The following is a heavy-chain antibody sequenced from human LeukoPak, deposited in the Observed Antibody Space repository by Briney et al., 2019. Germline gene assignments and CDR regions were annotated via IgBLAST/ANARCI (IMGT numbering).Heavy chain of an antibody. Sequence: ASVKVSGKASGGTFSSYAISWVRQAPGQGLEWMGGIIPIFGTANYAQKFQGRVTITADKSTSTAYMELSSLRSEDTAVYYCARSPGYSGYDHNWFDPWGQGTLVTVSS. V-gene: IGHV1-69*06. CDR3: ARSPGYSGYDHNWFDP. D-gene: IGHD5-12*01. J-gene: IGHJ5*02. CDR1: GGTFSSYA. CDR2: IIPIFGTA.